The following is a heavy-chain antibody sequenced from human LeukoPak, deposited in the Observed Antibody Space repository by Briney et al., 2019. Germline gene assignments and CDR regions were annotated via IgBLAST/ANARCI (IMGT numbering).Heavy chain of an antibody. V-gene: IGHV1-69*13. D-gene: IGHD3-16*01. Sequence: SVKVSCKASGGTFSSYAISWVRQAPGQGREWMGGIIPIFGTANYAQKFQGRVTITADESTSTAYMELSSLRSEDTAVYYCASPFGSGGYFDYWGQGTLVTVSS. CDR2: IIPIFGTA. CDR1: GGTFSSYA. J-gene: IGHJ4*02. CDR3: ASPFGSGGYFDY.